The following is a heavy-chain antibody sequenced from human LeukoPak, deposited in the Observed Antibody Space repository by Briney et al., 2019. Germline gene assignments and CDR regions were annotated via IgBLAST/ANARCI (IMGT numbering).Heavy chain of an antibody. J-gene: IGHJ4*02. CDR1: GFSFSRYW. CDR2: IKEDGSEQ. Sequence: PGGSLRLSCVASGFSFSRYWMSWVRQAPGKGLEWVANIKEDGSEQYYADSLKGRFTISRDNVKNSLYLHINSLGAEDTAVYYCARDSFETDIDYWGQGTLVTVSS. CDR3: ARDSFETDIDY. V-gene: IGHV3-7*01. D-gene: IGHD1-14*01.